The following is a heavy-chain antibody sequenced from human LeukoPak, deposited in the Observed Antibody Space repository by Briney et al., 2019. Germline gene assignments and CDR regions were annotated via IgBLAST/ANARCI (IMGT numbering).Heavy chain of an antibody. Sequence: SDTLSLTCAVYGGSFSGYYWSWIRQPPGKGLEWIGERNHSGSTNYNPFLKSRVTISVDTSKNQFSLKLSSVTAADTAVYYCARVSPYCSGGSCYFDYWGQGTLVTVS. V-gene: IGHV4-34*01. J-gene: IGHJ4*02. CDR1: GGSFSGYY. CDR2: RNHSGST. CDR3: ARVSPYCSGGSCYFDY. D-gene: IGHD2-15*01.